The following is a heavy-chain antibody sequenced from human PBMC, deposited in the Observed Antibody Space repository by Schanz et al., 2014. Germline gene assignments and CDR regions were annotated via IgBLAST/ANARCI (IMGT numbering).Heavy chain of an antibody. Sequence: EVQLLESGGGLVEPGGSLRLSCAASGFSFGTYAMSWVRQAPGKGLLWVSSISGTGGDDTNYADSVKGRFTISRDNSKNTLFLQMSSLRVDDMAVYYCGRAGTGMAGWYFELWGHGTLVTVSS. CDR3: GRAGTGMAGWYFEL. J-gene: IGHJ2*01. CDR2: ISGTGGDDT. CDR1: GFSFGTYA. D-gene: IGHD5-18*01. V-gene: IGHV3-23*01.